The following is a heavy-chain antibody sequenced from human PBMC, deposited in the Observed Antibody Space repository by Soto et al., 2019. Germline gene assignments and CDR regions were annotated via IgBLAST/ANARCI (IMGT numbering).Heavy chain of an antibody. CDR2: INAGNGNT. J-gene: IGHJ4*02. D-gene: IGHD6-19*01. CDR3: ARVGGWYVPDY. Sequence: QVQLVQSGAEEKKPGASVKVSCKASGYTFTSYAMHWVRQAPGQRLEWMGWINAGNGNTKYSQKFQGRVTITRDTAASTAYMELSSLRSEDTAVYYCARVGGWYVPDYWGQGALGTVSS. CDR1: GYTFTSYA. V-gene: IGHV1-3*05.